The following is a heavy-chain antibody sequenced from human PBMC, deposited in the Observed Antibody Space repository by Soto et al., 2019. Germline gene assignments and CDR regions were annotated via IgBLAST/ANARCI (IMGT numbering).Heavy chain of an antibody. CDR1: GFTFSNYA. V-gene: IGHV3-23*01. CDR2: ISGSGGST. D-gene: IGHD2-15*01. CDR3: AKDGYCSGGSCYSEWAFDI. Sequence: EVQLLESGGGLVQPGGSLRLSCAASGFTFSNYAMSWVRQAPGKGLEWVSAISGSGGSTYYADSVKGRFTISRDNAKNTLFLQMTRLGAEDTGVYYCAKDGYCSGGSCYSEWAFDIWGQETMVTVSS. J-gene: IGHJ3*02.